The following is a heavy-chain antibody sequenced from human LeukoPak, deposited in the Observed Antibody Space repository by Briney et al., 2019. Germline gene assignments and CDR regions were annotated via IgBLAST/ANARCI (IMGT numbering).Heavy chain of an antibody. CDR2: IYTSGST. V-gene: IGHV4-61*02. CDR1: GGSISSGSYY. D-gene: IGHD7-27*01. CDR3: ARGLGFDY. J-gene: IGHJ4*02. Sequence: SETLSLTCTVYGGSISSGSYYWSWIRQPAGKGLEWIGRIYTSGSTNYNPSLKSRVTISVDTSKNQFSLKLSSVTAADTAVYYCARGLGFDYWGQGTLVTVSS.